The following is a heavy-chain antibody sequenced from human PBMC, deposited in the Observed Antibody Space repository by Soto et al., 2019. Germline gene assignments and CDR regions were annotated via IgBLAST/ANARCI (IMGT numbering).Heavy chain of an antibody. V-gene: IGHV1-18*04. D-gene: IGHD3-3*01. CDR3: ARGGGAALEWSAPSAFDI. Sequence: ASVKDSCKTSGYTVTSHGISWVRQAPGQGLEWMGWISAYNGTTNYEEKIQGRVTMTTDTSTSTAYMELRSLRSDDTAVYYCARGGGAALEWSAPSAFDIWGQGTLVTVSS. CDR1: GYTVTSHG. J-gene: IGHJ3*02. CDR2: ISAYNGTT.